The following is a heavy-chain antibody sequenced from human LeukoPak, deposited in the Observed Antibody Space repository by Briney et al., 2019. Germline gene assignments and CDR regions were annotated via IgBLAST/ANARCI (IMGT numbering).Heavy chain of an antibody. CDR2: IKQDGSEK. CDR1: GFSFSSYW. CDR3: ARDGTFTDYGDYGAYAC. V-gene: IGHV3-7*01. D-gene: IGHD4-17*01. J-gene: IGHJ4*02. Sequence: GGSLRLSCAASGFSFSSYWMSWVRQAPGKGLEWVANIKQDGSEKYYVDSVKGRFTVSRDNAKNSLYLQMNSLRADDTAVYYCARDGTFTDYGDYGAYACWGQGTLVTVSS.